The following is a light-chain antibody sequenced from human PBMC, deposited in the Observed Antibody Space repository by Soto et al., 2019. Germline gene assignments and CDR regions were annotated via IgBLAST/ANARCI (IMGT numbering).Light chain of an antibody. J-gene: IGKJ4*01. CDR2: DSS. CDR1: QSVSSY. V-gene: IGKV3-11*01. CDR3: QHRVFRGT. Sequence: EIVLTQSPATLSLSPGERASLSCRASQSVSSYLAWYQQKPGQAPRLLIYDSSNRAAGIPARFSGSGSGTDFTLTISSLEHEDFAFYYCQHRVFRGTFGGGTKVEIK.